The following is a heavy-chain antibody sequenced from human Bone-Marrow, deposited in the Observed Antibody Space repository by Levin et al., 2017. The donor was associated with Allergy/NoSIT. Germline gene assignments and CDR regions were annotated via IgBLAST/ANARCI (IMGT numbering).Heavy chain of an antibody. CDR1: GFTFSTYA. Sequence: GGSLRLSCAASGFTFSTYAMSWVRQAPGKGLEWVSGIGGSGNSKYYPDSVKGRFTISRDNSKNALYLQINSLRAEDTAVYFCAEARGGSYAVSYFDYWGQGTLVTVSS. V-gene: IGHV3-23*01. CDR3: AEARGGSYAVSYFDY. CDR2: IGGSGNSK. J-gene: IGHJ4*02. D-gene: IGHD3-16*01.